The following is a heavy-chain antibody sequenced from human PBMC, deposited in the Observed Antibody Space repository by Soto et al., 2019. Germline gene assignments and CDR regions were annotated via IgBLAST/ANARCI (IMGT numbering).Heavy chain of an antibody. J-gene: IGHJ4*01. D-gene: IGHD1-26*01. CDR1: GFTFSHYA. CDR2: MPYDGSNE. Sequence: QVQLVESGGGVVQPGRSLRLSCAASGFTFSHYAMHWVRQAPGKGLEWVALMPYDGSNEYYADSVKGRFTISRDNSKNTLYLQMNSLRAEDTAVYYCAKDGSHNFDYWGHVTLVTVSS. V-gene: IGHV3-30*18. CDR3: AKDGSHNFDY.